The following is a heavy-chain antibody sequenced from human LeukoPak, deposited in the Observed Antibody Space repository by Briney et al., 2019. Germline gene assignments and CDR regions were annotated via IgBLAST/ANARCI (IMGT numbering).Heavy chain of an antibody. V-gene: IGHV1-69*13. D-gene: IGHD1-1*01. J-gene: IGHJ4*02. CDR2: IIPIFGTA. CDR1: GGTFSRYA. Sequence: GASVKVSCKASGGTFSRYAISWVRPAPARGRAGMGGIIPIFGTANYAQKFQGRVTITADESTSTAYIELSSLRSDDTAVYYCARERTGTTVVLDYWGQGTLVTVSS. CDR3: ARERTGTTVVLDY.